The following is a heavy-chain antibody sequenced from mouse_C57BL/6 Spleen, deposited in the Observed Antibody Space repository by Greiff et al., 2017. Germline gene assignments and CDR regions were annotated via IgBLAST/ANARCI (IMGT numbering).Heavy chain of an antibody. J-gene: IGHJ2*01. CDR2: ISNGVGST. Sequence: EVQLEESGGGLVQPGGSLKLSCAASGFTFSDYYMYWVRQTPEKRLEWVAYISNGVGSTDYPDTVKGRFTISRDKAKNTQYLQMSRLNSEDSARDFDARAQALSYFDYWGQGTTLTVSS. V-gene: IGHV5-12*01. D-gene: IGHD1-1*01. CDR3: ARAQALSYFDY. CDR1: GFTFSDYY.